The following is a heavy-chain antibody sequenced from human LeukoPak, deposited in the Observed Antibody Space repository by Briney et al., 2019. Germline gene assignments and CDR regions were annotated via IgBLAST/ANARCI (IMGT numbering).Heavy chain of an antibody. CDR1: GFTFSSYW. V-gene: IGHV3-43*02. CDR3: AKATPEVVTEYYFDY. CDR2: ISGDASKT. Sequence: PGGSLRLSCAASGFTFSSYWMHWVRQAPGKGLEWVSLISGDASKTYYGDSVQGRFTISRDNSKDSLYLQMNSLRAEDTAFYFCAKATPEVVTEYYFDYWGRGTLVTVSS. J-gene: IGHJ4*02. D-gene: IGHD4-23*01.